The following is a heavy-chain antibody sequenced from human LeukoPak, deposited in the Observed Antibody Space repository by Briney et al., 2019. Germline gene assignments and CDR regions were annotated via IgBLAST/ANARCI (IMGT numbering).Heavy chain of an antibody. Sequence: PGGSLRLSCAASGFTFSSFAMNWVRQAPGKGLEWVSTMSGDATSTYYADSVKGRFTISRDNSKNTLYLQMNSLRAEDTAVYYCAKSVAERVEMATMFDYWGQGTLVTVSS. CDR1: GFTFSSFA. V-gene: IGHV3-23*01. J-gene: IGHJ4*02. CDR3: AKSVAERVEMATMFDY. CDR2: MSGDATST. D-gene: IGHD5-24*01.